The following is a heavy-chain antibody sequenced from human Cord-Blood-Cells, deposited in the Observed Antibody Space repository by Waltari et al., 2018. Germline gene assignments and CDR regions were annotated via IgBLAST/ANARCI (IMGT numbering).Heavy chain of an antibody. V-gene: IGHV4-38-2*01. CDR2: SYHSGST. J-gene: IGHJ4*02. CDR3: ARAVVATIDY. Sequence: QVQLQESCPGLVKPSETLSLTCAASGYSISSGSYWRWTRPPPGKGLEWIGSSYHSGSTYYNPSLKSRVTISVDTSKNQFSLKLSSVTAADTAVYYCARAVVATIDYWGQGTLVTVSS. D-gene: IGHD5-12*01. CDR1: GYSISSGSY.